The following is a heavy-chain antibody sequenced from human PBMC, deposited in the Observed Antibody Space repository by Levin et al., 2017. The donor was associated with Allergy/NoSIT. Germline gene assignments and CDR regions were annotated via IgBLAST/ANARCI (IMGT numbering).Heavy chain of an antibody. V-gene: IGHV3-23*01. CDR3: VSYRDGPYIHIAY. D-gene: IGHD3-16*02. CDR1: GFTFSSYA. Sequence: GESLKISCVVSGFTFSSYAMSWIRQTPDKGLEWISIISGNSRTIYYADSVRGRFTISRDNSKNTLYLQMNSLSAQDTALYYCVSYRDGPYIHIAYWGQGTLVTVSS. J-gene: IGHJ4*02. CDR2: ISGNSRTI.